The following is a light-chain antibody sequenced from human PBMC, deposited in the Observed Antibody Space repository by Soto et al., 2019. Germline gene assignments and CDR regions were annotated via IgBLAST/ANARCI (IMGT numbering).Light chain of an antibody. CDR1: NTDLGVYGY. Sequence: QSVLAEPASVSFCFGHTITISCSGPNTDLGVYGYVSWYQHQPGKAPKLLIYDVNNRPSGISDRFSGSKSGDTASLTISGLQAEDEADYFCFSKISGFVYGFGTGTKVTVL. J-gene: IGLJ1*01. V-gene: IGLV2-14*01. CDR3: FSKISGFVYG. CDR2: DVN.